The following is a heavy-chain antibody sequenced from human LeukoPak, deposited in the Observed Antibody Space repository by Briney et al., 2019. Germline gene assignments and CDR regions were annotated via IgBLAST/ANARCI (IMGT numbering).Heavy chain of an antibody. CDR3: ARAYDYGSSNWFDP. CDR1: GGSISSYH. D-gene: IGHD4-17*01. J-gene: IGHJ5*02. Sequence: SETQSLTCTVSGGSISSYHWSWIRQPAGKGLEWIGRIYNSGSTNYNPSLKSRVTMSVDTSKNQFSLKLSSVTAADTAVYYCARAYDYGSSNWFDPWGQGTLVTVSS. CDR2: IYNSGST. V-gene: IGHV4-4*07.